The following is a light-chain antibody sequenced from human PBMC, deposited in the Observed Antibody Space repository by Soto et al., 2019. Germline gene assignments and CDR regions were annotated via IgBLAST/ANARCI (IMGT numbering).Light chain of an antibody. CDR3: QQYNGYSST. CDR1: QSINSW. J-gene: IGKJ2*02. Sequence: DTQMTQSPSTLSVSVGDRVTITCRASQSINSWLAWYQQKPGKAPKLLIYKASNLESGVPSRFSGSASGTEFTLTISSLQPDDLATYYCQQYNGYSSTFGQGTKLEIK. V-gene: IGKV1-5*03. CDR2: KAS.